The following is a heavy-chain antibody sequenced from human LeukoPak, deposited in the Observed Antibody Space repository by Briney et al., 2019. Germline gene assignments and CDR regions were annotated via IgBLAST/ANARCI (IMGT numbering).Heavy chain of an antibody. D-gene: IGHD2-21*02. J-gene: IGHJ4*02. CDR2: ISPSSSYT. V-gene: IGHV3-11*03. CDR1: GFTFSDYY. Sequence: GGSLRLSCAASGFTFSDYYMSWIRQAPGKGLEWVSYISPSSSYTDYAGSVKGRFTISRDNAKNSLYLQMNSLRAEDTAVYSCAKFSPMTASHYFDFWGQGTLVTVSS. CDR3: AKFSPMTASHYFDF.